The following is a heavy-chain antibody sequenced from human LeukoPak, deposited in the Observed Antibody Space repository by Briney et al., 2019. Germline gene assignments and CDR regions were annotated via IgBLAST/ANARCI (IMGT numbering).Heavy chain of an antibody. CDR1: GDSVSSNSAA. CDR2: TYYRSKWYN. V-gene: IGHV6-1*01. CDR3: ARQGGLGWLTLDY. D-gene: IGHD2-21*01. Sequence: SQTLSLTCALSGDSVSSNSAAWNWVRQSPSRGLEWLARTYYRSKWYNDFAASVKSRISIDPDTSKNQFSLHLISVTPEDTAVYYCARQGGLGWLTLDYWGQGTLVTVSS. J-gene: IGHJ4*02.